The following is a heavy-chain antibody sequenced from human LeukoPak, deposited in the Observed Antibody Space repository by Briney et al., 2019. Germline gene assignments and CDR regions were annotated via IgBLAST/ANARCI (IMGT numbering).Heavy chain of an antibody. CDR3: ARGVRSGHRSGYYHQYYFDY. CDR2: IYYCGST. D-gene: IGHD3-22*01. J-gene: IGHJ4*02. CDR1: GGSISSHS. Sequence: SETLSLTCTVSGGSISSHSWSWIRQPPGEGLEWIGYIYYCGSTNYNPSLKSRVTISVDTSKNQSSLKLSSVTAADTAVYYCARGVRSGHRSGYYHQYYFDYWGQGTLVTVSS. V-gene: IGHV4-59*11.